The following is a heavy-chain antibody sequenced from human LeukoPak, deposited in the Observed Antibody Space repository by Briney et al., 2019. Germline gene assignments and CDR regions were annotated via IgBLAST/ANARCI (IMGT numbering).Heavy chain of an antibody. CDR3: ARYTVTATYFDY. D-gene: IGHD2-21*02. CDR2: IYYSGST. V-gene: IGHV4-59*01. J-gene: IGHJ4*02. CDR1: GGSISSYY. Sequence: SETLSLTCTVSGGSISSYYWSWIRQPPGKGLEWTGYIYYSGSTNYNPSLKSRVTISVDTSKNQFSLKLSSVTAADTAVYYCARYTVTATYFDYWGQGTLVTVSS.